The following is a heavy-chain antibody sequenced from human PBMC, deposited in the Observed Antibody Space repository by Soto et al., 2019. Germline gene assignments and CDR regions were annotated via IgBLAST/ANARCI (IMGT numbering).Heavy chain of an antibody. Sequence: PGGSLRLSCAASGFTFSSYGMHWVRQAPGKGLEWVAVISYDGSNKYYADSVKGRFTISRDNSKNTLYLQMNSLRAEDTAVYYCAKCKEEYSSSRSLDYWGQGTLVTVSS. CDR3: AKCKEEYSSSRSLDY. D-gene: IGHD6-6*01. CDR2: ISYDGSNK. J-gene: IGHJ4*02. CDR1: GFTFSSYG. V-gene: IGHV3-30*18.